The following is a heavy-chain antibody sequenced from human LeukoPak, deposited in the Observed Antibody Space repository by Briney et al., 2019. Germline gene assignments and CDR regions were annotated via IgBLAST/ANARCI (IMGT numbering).Heavy chain of an antibody. D-gene: IGHD6-6*01. CDR1: GGSISSHY. J-gene: IGHJ4*02. CDR3: GRGLAARPWYFDY. CDR2: IYYSGST. Sequence: SETLSLTCTVSGGSISSHYWSWIRQPPGKGLEWIGYIYYSGSTNYNPSLKSRVTISVDTSKNQFSLKLSSVTAADTAVYYCGRGLAARPWYFDYWGQGTLVTVSS. V-gene: IGHV4-59*11.